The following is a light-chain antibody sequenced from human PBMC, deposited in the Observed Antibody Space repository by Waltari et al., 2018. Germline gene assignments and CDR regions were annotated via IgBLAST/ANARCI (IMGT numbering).Light chain of an antibody. J-gene: IGLJ2*01. CDR2: RNN. Sequence: QSVLTQPPSASGTPGQRVTISCSGSSSNIGSNYVYWYQQLPGTAPKLLIYRNNQRPSGVPGQFSGSKSGTSASLASSGLRSEDEADYYCAAWDDSLSGPLFGGGTKLTVL. CDR1: SSNIGSNY. CDR3: AAWDDSLSGPL. V-gene: IGLV1-47*01.